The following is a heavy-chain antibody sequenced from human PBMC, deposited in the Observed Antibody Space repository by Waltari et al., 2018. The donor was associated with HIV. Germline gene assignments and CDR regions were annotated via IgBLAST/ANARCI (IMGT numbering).Heavy chain of an antibody. Sequence: EVQLVESGGGSLQAGGSLRLSCAASGFAFRSYYMFWVRQAPGKGLVWISRISSGGSTTGYADSVKGRFTVSRDNARNTRYLQMNSLSAEDTAVYYCARYRPEAHYYNGRDVLGQGTTVTVSS. J-gene: IGHJ6*02. CDR1: GFAFRSYY. V-gene: IGHV3-74*01. CDR2: ISSGGSTT. D-gene: IGHD3-16*02. CDR3: ARYRPEAHYYNGRDV.